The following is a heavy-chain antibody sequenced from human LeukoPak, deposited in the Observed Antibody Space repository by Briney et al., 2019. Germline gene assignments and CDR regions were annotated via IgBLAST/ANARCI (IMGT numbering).Heavy chain of an antibody. V-gene: IGHV1-2*02. D-gene: IGHD3-10*01. CDR1: GYTFTGYY. CDR2: INPNSGGT. Sequence: GASVKVSCKASGYTFTGYYMHWVRQAPGQGLEWMGWINPNSGGTNYAQKLQGRVTMTRDTSISTAYMELSRLRSDDTAVYYCARDRVVEYYGSGSYYSLDYWGQGTLVTVSS. CDR3: ARDRVVEYYGSGSYYSLDY. J-gene: IGHJ4*02.